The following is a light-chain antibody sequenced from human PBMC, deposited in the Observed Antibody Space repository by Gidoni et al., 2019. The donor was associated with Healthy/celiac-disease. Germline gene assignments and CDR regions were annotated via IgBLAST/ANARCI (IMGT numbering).Light chain of an antibody. Sequence: DSQRTQSPSSLSASVGDRVTITCRASQSISSYLNWYQQKPGKAPKLLIYAASSLQSWVPSRFSGSGSGTDFTLTISSLPPEDFATYYCQQSYSTPPYTFGQGTKLEIK. CDR1: QSISSY. CDR3: QQSYSTPPYT. V-gene: IGKV1-39*01. J-gene: IGKJ2*01. CDR2: AAS.